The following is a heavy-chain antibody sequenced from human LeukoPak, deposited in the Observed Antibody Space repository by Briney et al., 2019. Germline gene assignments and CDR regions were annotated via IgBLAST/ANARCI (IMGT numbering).Heavy chain of an antibody. Sequence: ASVKVSCTASGYTFTNYYMHWVRQAPGQGLEWMGIINPSGGSTSYAQKFQGRVTMTRDTSTSTVYMELSSLRSEDTAVYYCARDSSGYYYGSFYWGQGTLVTVSS. CDR2: INPSGGST. D-gene: IGHD3-22*01. CDR1: GYTFTNYY. J-gene: IGHJ4*02. CDR3: ARDSSGYYYGSFY. V-gene: IGHV1-46*01.